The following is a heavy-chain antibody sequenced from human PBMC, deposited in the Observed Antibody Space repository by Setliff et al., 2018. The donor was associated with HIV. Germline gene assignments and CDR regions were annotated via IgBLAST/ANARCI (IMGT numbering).Heavy chain of an antibody. J-gene: IGHJ4*02. CDR3: ARVPFGSGSYYFDF. D-gene: IGHD3-10*01. V-gene: IGHV4-39*07. CDR1: GASISSSSYY. Sequence: SETLSLTCTVSGASISSSSYYWGWIRQPPGKGLEWIGEVSHSGSTNYNPSFKSRVTISADTSKNQFFLTLTSVTAADTAVYFCARVPFGSGSYYFDFWGQGTLVTVSS. CDR2: VSHSGST.